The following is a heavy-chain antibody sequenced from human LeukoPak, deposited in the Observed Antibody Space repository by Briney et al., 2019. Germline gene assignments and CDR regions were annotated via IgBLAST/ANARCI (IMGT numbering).Heavy chain of an antibody. D-gene: IGHD2-21*01. J-gene: IGHJ4*02. CDR3: ARGIGDY. V-gene: IGHV3-74*01. CDR1: GFTFSSYW. Sequence: PGGSLRLSWAASGFTFSSYWMRWVRHAPGKGLVWVSRISSDGSSTSYADSVKGRFTISRDNAKNTLYLQMNSLRAEDTAVYYCARGIGDYWGQGTLGTVSS. CDR2: ISSDGSST.